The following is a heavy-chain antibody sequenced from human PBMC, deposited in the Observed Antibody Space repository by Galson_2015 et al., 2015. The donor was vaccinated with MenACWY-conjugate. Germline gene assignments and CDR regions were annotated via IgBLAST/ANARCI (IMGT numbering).Heavy chain of an antibody. V-gene: IGHV4-59*08. D-gene: IGHD7-27*01. CDR3: ARLPTWGSSFGYFDY. CDR1: GASISSHH. J-gene: IGHJ4*02. CDR2: IRDTGSL. Sequence: ETLSLTCSVSGASISSHHWSWFRQPPGKGLEWIAYIRDTGSLKDNPSLKSRVTMSADKSNNQFSLRLISVTAADTAVYYCARLPTWGSSFGYFDYWGRGILVAVSS.